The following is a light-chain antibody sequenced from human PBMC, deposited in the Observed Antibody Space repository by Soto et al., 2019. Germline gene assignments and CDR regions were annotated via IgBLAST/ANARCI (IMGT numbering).Light chain of an antibody. Sequence: DIQMTQSPSTLSASIGDRVTITCRASQSFSNWLAWYQQKPGKAPKLLIYKASTLKSGVPSRFSGSGSGTEFTLTISSLQPDDFATYYCQHYNSYSEAFGQGTKVELK. CDR2: KAS. CDR1: QSFSNW. V-gene: IGKV1-5*03. J-gene: IGKJ1*01. CDR3: QHYNSYSEA.